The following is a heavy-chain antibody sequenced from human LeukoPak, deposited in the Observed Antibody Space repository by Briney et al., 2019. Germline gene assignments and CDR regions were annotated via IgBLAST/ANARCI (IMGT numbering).Heavy chain of an antibody. CDR1: GGSISSSSYY. J-gene: IGHJ6*03. V-gene: IGHV4-39*07. CDR3: AISSSWYFHYYYYMDV. CDR2: IYYSGST. D-gene: IGHD6-13*01. Sequence: SETLPLTCTVSGGSISSSSYYWGWIRQPPGKRLEWIASIYYSGSTYYNPSLRSRVTISVDTSKNQFSLKLSSVTAADTAVYYCAISSSWYFHYYYYMDVWGKGTTVTVSS.